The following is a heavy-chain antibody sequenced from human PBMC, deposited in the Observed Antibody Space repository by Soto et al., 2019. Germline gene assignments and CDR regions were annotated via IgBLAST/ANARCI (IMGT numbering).Heavy chain of an antibody. CDR3: AAATTWNFHFPY. D-gene: IGHD1-7*01. Sequence: QAQLVESGGGVVQPGTSLRLSCAASGFTISTHDMHWVRQAPGKGLEWLANIWYDGSNKFYAESVKGRFSISKDNSKNTLYLQMSSLRAEDTAVYYCAAATTWNFHFPYSGQGTQVTVSS. V-gene: IGHV3-33*03. CDR2: IWYDGSNK. CDR1: GFTISTHD. J-gene: IGHJ4*02.